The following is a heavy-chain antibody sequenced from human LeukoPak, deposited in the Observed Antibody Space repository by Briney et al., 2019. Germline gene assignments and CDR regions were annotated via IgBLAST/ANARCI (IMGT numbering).Heavy chain of an antibody. Sequence: SETLSLTCTVSGGSISSHYWSWIRQPPGKGLEWIGYIYYSGSTNYNPSLKSRVTISVDTSKNQFSLKLSSVTAADTAVYYCARVGLYCGGDCYYFDYWGQGTLVPVSS. J-gene: IGHJ4*02. CDR3: ARVGLYCGGDCYYFDY. CDR2: IYYSGST. V-gene: IGHV4-59*11. CDR1: GGSISSHY. D-gene: IGHD2-21*02.